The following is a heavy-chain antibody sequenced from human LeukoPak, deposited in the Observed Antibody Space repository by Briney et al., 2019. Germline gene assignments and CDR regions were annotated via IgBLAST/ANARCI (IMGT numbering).Heavy chain of an antibody. V-gene: IGHV1-69*05. D-gene: IGHD5-18*01. Sequence: ASVKVSCKASGGTFSSYAISWVRQAPGQGLEWMGGIIPIFGTANYAQKFQGRVTITTDESTSTAYMELSSLRSEDTAVYYCARDLLDTAIVTRGYYYYYMDVWGKGTTVTVSS. CDR2: IIPIFGTA. J-gene: IGHJ6*03. CDR1: GGTFSSYA. CDR3: ARDLLDTAIVTRGYYYYYMDV.